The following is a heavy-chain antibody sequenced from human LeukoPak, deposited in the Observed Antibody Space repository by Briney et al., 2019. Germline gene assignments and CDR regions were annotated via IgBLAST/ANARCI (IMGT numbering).Heavy chain of an antibody. J-gene: IGHJ3*02. CDR2: ISGSGGST. V-gene: IGHV3-23*01. D-gene: IGHD3-22*01. CDR3: ARITMIVVVITTSAFDI. CDR1: GFTFSSYA. Sequence: GGSLRLSCAASGFTFSSYAMSWVRQAPGKGLEWVSAISGSGGSTYYADSVEGRFTISRDNSKNTLYLQMNSLRAEDTAVYYCARITMIVVVITTSAFDIWGQGTMVTVSS.